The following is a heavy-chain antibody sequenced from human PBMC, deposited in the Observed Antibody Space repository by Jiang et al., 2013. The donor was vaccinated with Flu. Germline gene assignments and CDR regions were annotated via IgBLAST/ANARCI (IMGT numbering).Heavy chain of an antibody. Sequence: GPGLVKPSQTLSLTCTISGDSVSSNTAAWNWIRQSPSRGLEWLGRTYYRSKWLTNYAVSVKSRITINPDTSKNQLSLQLNSVTPEDTALYYCARHRNRIRYNDALDIWGQGTMVTVSS. CDR3: ARHRNRIRYNDALDI. CDR1: GDSVSSNTAA. CDR2: TYYRSKWLT. D-gene: IGHD1-1*01. V-gene: IGHV6-1*01. J-gene: IGHJ3*02.